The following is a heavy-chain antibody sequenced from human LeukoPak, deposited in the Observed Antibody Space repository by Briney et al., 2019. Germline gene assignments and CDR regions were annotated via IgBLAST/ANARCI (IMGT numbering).Heavy chain of an antibody. Sequence: GGSLRLSCAASGFTFSSYAMHWVRQAPGKGLEWVAVISYDGSNKYYADSVKGRFTISRDNSKNTLYLQMNSLRAEDTAVYYCARSTEGSHDYWGQGTLVTVSS. D-gene: IGHD2-15*01. J-gene: IGHJ4*02. V-gene: IGHV3-30-3*01. CDR1: GFTFSSYA. CDR3: ARSTEGSHDY. CDR2: ISYDGSNK.